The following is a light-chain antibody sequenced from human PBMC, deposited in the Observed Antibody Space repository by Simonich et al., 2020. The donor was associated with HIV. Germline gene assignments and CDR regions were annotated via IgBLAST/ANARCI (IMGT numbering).Light chain of an antibody. CDR2: DAS. J-gene: IGKJ2*01. Sequence: AIQLTQSPSSLSASVGDRVTITCRASQGLSSALAWYPLKPGKAPKVLIYDASTLAIGVPSRFNGSGSGTDFTLTISSLQPEDFAVYYCQQYNNWPPYTFGQGTKLEIK. CDR1: QGLSSA. CDR3: QQYNNWPPYT. V-gene: IGKV1D-13*01.